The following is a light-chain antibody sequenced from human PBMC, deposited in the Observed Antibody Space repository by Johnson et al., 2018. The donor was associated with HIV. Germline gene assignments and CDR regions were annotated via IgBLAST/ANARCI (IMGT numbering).Light chain of an antibody. CDR1: SSNMGNNY. J-gene: IGLJ1*01. V-gene: IGLV1-51*01. Sequence: QSVLTQPPSVSAAPGQKVTISCSGSSSNMGNNYVSWYQQLPGTAPNLHIHANYKRPSGIHDRFSDYKSGMSATLGITGLQTGDEADYYCVTWDSSLRAGFCGTGTKVTVL. CDR3: VTWDSSLRAGF. CDR2: ANY.